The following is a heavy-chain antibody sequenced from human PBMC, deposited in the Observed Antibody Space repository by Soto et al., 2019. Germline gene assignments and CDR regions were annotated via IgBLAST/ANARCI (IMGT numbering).Heavy chain of an antibody. CDR3: AKQGAPHSPAPHANYGMDV. CDR1: GFTFSSYG. CDR2: ISYDGSNK. Sequence: QVQLVESGGGVVQPGRSLRLSCAASGFTFSSYGMHWVRQAPGKGLEWVAVISYDGSNKYYADSVKGRFTISRDNSKNTLYLQMNSLSAEDTAVYYCAKQGAPHSPAPHANYGMDVWGQGTTVTVSS. V-gene: IGHV3-30*18. D-gene: IGHD2-21*01. J-gene: IGHJ6*02.